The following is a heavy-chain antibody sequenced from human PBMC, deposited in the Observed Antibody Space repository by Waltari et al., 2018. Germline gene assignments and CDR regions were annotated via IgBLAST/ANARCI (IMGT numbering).Heavy chain of an antibody. V-gene: IGHV4-59*01. CDR3: ARGRQLRYFDWLAFYFDY. CDR1: GGSISSYS. D-gene: IGHD3-9*01. CDR2: IYYSGST. J-gene: IGHJ4*02. Sequence: QVQLQESGPGLVKPSATLSLTCTVSGGSISSYSWSWIRQPPGKGLEWIGYIYYSGSTNYNPSLKSRVTISVDTSKNQFSLKLSSVTAADTAVYYCARGRQLRYFDWLAFYFDYWGQGTLVTVSS.